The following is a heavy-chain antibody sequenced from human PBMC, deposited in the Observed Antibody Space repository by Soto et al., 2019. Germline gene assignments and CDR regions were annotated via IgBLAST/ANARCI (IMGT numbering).Heavy chain of an antibody. CDR2: IYWDDSK. CDR3: AQAYGGRSLS. CDR1: GFSLTTDRVG. V-gene: IGHV2-5*02. D-gene: IGHD1-26*01. J-gene: IGHJ5*02. Sequence: QITLKESGPTLVKPTQTLTLTCTFSGFSLTTDRVGVGWIRQPPGEALEWLAVIYWDDSKTYRPSLESRLTIPKDTSKNRVAFTMTTMASLDTATYSFAQAYGGRSLSWGQGTLVTV.